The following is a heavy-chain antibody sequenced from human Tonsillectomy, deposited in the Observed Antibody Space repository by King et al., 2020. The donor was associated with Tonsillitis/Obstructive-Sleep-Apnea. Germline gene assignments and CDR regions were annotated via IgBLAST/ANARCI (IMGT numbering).Heavy chain of an antibody. D-gene: IGHD7-27*01. J-gene: IGHJ4*02. CDR1: GFTFPNYA. Sequence: VQLVESGGGLVQPGGSLRLSCTASGFTFPNYAMSWVRQAPGKGLEWVSAISSSAGLTYYADSVKGRFTVSRDNSKNTLYLQMNSLRAEDTAVYYCANHRLGMTVYFEYWGQGTLVTVSS. CDR3: ANHRLGMTVYFEY. V-gene: IGHV3-23*04. CDR2: ISSSAGLT.